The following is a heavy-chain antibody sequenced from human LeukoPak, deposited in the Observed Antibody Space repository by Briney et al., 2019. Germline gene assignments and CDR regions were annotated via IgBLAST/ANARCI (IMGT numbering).Heavy chain of an antibody. V-gene: IGHV3-74*01. J-gene: IGHJ6*02. CDR3: ARDYGRSRDYGMDV. CDR2: INSDGSST. D-gene: IGHD3-10*01. Sequence: GGSLRLSCAASGFTFSNYWMHWVRQAPGKGLVWVSRINSDGSSTTYADSVKGRFTISRDSAKNTLYLQMNSLRAEDTAVYYCARDYGRSRDYGMDVWGQGTTVTVSS. CDR1: GFTFSNYW.